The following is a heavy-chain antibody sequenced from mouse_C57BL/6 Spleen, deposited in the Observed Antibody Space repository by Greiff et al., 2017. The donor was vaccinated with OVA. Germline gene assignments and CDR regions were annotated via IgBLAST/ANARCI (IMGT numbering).Heavy chain of an antibody. V-gene: IGHV1-50*01. Sequence: VQLQQSGAELVKPGASVKLSCKASGYTFTSYWMQWVKQRPGQGLEWIGEIDPSDSYTNYNQKFKGKATLTVDTSASTDNMQLSSLTSEDSAVYYCARWDEERYFDVWGTGTTVTVSS. CDR3: ARWDEERYFDV. CDR2: IDPSDSYT. CDR1: GYTFTSYW. D-gene: IGHD4-1*01. J-gene: IGHJ1*03.